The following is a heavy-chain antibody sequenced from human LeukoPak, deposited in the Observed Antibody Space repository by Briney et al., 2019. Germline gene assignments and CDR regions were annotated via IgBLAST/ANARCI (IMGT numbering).Heavy chain of an antibody. CDR2: IGSSSSPI. CDR3: ARDQAYSFDY. D-gene: IGHD4-11*01. CDR1: GFTFSAYS. Sequence: GGSLRLSCAASGFTFSAYSMNWVRQAPRKGLEWVSYIGSSSSPIYYADSVKGRFTISRDNAKNSLYLQMDSLRAEDTAVYYCARDQAYSFDYWGQGTLVTVSS. V-gene: IGHV3-48*01. J-gene: IGHJ4*02.